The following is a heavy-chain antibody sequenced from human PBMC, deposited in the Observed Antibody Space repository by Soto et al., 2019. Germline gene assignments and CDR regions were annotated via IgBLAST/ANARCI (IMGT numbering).Heavy chain of an antibody. CDR2: INHSGST. CDR1: GGSFSGYY. Sequence: SETLSLTCAVYGGSFSGYYWSWIRQPPGKGLEWIGEINHSGSTNYNPSLKSRVTISVDTSKNQFSLKLSSVTAADTAVYYCARVRSYNWNRASAHNWFDPWGQGTLVTVSS. V-gene: IGHV4-34*01. CDR3: ARVRSYNWNRASAHNWFDP. J-gene: IGHJ5*02. D-gene: IGHD1-20*01.